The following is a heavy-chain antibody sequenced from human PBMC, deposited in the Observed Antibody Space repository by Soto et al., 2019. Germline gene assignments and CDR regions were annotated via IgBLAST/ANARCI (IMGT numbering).Heavy chain of an antibody. V-gene: IGHV1-18*01. CDR1: GYTFTSYG. CDR2: ISAYSGNT. CDR3: ARNHHILTGFYVG. D-gene: IGHD3-9*01. Sequence: QVQLVQSGAEVKKPGASVKVSCKASGYTFTSYGISWVRQAPGQGLEWMGWISAYSGNTNYAQRPRGRVTMTTDTSTRTAYMELRSLRSDDAAVYYCARNHHILTGFYVGWGQGTLVTVSS. J-gene: IGHJ4*02.